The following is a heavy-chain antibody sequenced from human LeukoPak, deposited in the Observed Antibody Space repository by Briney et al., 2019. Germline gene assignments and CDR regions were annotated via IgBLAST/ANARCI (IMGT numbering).Heavy chain of an antibody. J-gene: IGHJ4*02. CDR1: GGSISSYY. V-gene: IGHV4-34*01. Sequence: SETLSLTCTVSGGSISSYYWSWIRQSPGKGLEWIGEINHSGSTNYNPSLKSRVTLSLDTSNNQVSLNLTSVTAADTAVYYCARGQVVRDYWGQGTLVTVSS. CDR2: INHSGST. D-gene: IGHD2-15*01. CDR3: ARGQVVRDY.